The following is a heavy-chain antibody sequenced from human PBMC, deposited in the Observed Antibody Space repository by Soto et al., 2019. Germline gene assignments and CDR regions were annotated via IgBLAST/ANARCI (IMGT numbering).Heavy chain of an antibody. V-gene: IGHV5-10-1*03. J-gene: IGHJ4*02. CDR1: GYSFTSYW. D-gene: IGHD3-10*01. CDR3: ARHERSTMVRGVRDY. CDR2: IDPSDSYT. Sequence: EVQLVQSGAEVKKPGESLRISCKGSGYSFTSYWISWVRQMPGKGLEWMGRIDPSDSYTNYSPSFQGHVTISADKSISTAYLQWSSLKASDTAMYYCARHERSTMVRGVRDYWGQGTLVTVSS.